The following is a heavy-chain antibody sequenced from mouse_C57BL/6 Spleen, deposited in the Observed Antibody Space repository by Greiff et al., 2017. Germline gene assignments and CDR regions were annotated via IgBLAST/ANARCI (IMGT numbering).Heavy chain of an antibody. J-gene: IGHJ2*01. V-gene: IGHV1-64*01. Sequence: QVQLKQPGAELVKPGASVKLSCKASGYTFTSYWMHWVKQRPGQGLEWIGMIHPNSGSTNYNEKFKSKATLTVDKSSSTAYMQLSSLTSEDSAVYYCARGAGGYEPYYFDYWGQGTTLTVSS. CDR1: GYTFTSYW. D-gene: IGHD2-2*01. CDR2: IHPNSGST. CDR3: ARGAGGYEPYYFDY.